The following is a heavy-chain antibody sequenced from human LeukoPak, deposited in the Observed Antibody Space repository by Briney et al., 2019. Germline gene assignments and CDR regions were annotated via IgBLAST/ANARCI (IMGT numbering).Heavy chain of an antibody. V-gene: IGHV3-30*04. J-gene: IGHJ6*02. D-gene: IGHD3-16*01. CDR2: ISYDGSNK. CDR1: GFTFSSYA. Sequence: GGSLRLSCAASGFTFSSYAMHWVRQAPGKGLEWVAVISYDGSNKYYADSVKGRFSISRDNSKNTLYLQMSNLRAEDTAVYFCARGGGLDVWGQGATVTVSS. CDR3: ARGGGLDV.